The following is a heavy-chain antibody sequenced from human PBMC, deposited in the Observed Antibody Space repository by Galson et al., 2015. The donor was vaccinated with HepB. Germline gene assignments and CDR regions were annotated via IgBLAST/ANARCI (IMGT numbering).Heavy chain of an antibody. CDR3: AKTARSCSTSSCRQNSWFDP. Sequence: SLRLSCAASGFTFSSYGMNWVRQAPGKGLEWVSRISGSSAKTDYAASVKGRFTISRDNSKKTLYLQMNSLRAEDTAIYYCAKTARSCSTSSCRQNSWFDPWGRGTLVTVSS. D-gene: IGHD2-2*01. CDR2: ISGSSAKT. V-gene: IGHV3-23*01. CDR1: GFTFSSYG. J-gene: IGHJ5*02.